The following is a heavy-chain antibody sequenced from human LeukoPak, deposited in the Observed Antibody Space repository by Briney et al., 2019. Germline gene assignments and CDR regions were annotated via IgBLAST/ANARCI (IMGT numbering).Heavy chain of an antibody. V-gene: IGHV4-59*01. CDR3: ARDSGNYRFDF. CDR1: GGSISRNH. D-gene: IGHD1-26*01. CDR2: YYYSGST. Sequence: SETLCLTCTVSGGSISRNHWSWVRQPPGKGLEWIAFYYYSGSTSYNPSLQSRVTMSVDTSKSHLSLKLTSVTAADTAVYYCARDSGNYRFDFWGQGTLVIVSS. J-gene: IGHJ4*02.